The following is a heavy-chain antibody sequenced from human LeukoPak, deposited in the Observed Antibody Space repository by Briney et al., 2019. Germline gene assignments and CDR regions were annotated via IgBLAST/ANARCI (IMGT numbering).Heavy chain of an antibody. V-gene: IGHV4-61*02. CDR3: ARHYRYCSSTSCYDY. J-gene: IGHJ4*02. Sequence: PSETLSLTCAVSGGSFTSSSYYWNWIRQPAGKGLEWIGRIYINGSTNYNPSLKSRVTISLDTSKNQFSLKLSSVTAADTAVYYCARHYRYCSSTSCYDYWGQGTLVTVSS. D-gene: IGHD2-2*01. CDR1: GGSFTSSSYY. CDR2: IYINGST.